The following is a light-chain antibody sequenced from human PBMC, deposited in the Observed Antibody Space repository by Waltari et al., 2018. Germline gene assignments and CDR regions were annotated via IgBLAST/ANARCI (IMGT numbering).Light chain of an antibody. Sequence: QALLTQPSSISASPAASASPPCTLRSCVILAHHMIYCSKQKPGIPPQYPRRYKSGSDKQKGSGVPSRFSGSKDYSANAGILLISGLQSEDEADYYCMIWRSGASEFGGGTKLTVL. CDR3: MIWRSGASE. V-gene: IGLV5-45*03. J-gene: IGLJ2*01. CDR1: SCVILAHHM. CDR2: YKSGSDK.